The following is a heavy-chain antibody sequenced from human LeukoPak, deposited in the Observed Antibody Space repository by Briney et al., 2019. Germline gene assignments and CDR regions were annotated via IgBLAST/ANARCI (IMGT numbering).Heavy chain of an antibody. CDR1: GGSFSGYY. J-gene: IGHJ4*02. V-gene: IGHV4-34*01. D-gene: IGHD3-22*01. CDR2: INHSGST. Sequence: SETLSLTCAVYGGSFSGYYWSWIRQPPGKGLEWIGVINHSGSTNYNPSLKSRVTISVDTSKNQFSLKLSSVTAADTAVYYCATSYYYDSSGLGRYFDYWGQGTLVTVSS. CDR3: ATSYYYDSSGLGRYFDY.